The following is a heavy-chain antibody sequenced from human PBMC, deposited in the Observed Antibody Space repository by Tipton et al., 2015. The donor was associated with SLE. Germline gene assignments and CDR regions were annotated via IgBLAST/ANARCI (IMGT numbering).Heavy chain of an antibody. J-gene: IGHJ4*02. Sequence: TLSLTCTVSGGSISSSSYYWGWIRQPPGKGLEWIGEINHSGSTNYNPSLKSRVTISVDTSKNQFSPKLSSVTAADTAVYYCARSRNGSSSFGYWGQGTLVTVSS. V-gene: IGHV4-39*07. CDR1: GGSISSSSYY. CDR2: INHSGST. D-gene: IGHD6-6*01. CDR3: ARSRNGSSSFGY.